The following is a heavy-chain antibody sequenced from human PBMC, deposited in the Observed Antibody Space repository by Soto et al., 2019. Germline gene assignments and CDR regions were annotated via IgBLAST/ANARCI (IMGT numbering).Heavy chain of an antibody. Sequence: VKVSCKASGYTFTAYYVHWVRQAPGQGLEWMGWINPNSGGTKYAQKFQGWVTMTRDTSISTAYMELSRLRSDDTAMYYCAKSLNHYGMDVWGQGTTVTVSS. J-gene: IGHJ6*02. D-gene: IGHD3-10*01. CDR3: AKSLNHYGMDV. CDR1: GYTFTAYY. CDR2: INPNSGGT. V-gene: IGHV1-2*04.